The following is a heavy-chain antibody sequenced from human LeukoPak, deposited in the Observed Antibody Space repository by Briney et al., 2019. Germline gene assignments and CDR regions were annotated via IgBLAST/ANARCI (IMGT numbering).Heavy chain of an antibody. Sequence: SETLSLTCAVYGGSFSGYYWSWIRQPPGKGLEWIVEINHSGSTNYNPSLKSRVTISVDTSKNQFSLKLSSVTAADTAVYYCARGPGDYVWGSYRRFDYWGQGTLVTVSS. J-gene: IGHJ4*02. CDR3: ARGPGDYVWGSYRRFDY. CDR2: INHSGST. V-gene: IGHV4-34*01. D-gene: IGHD3-16*02. CDR1: GGSFSGYY.